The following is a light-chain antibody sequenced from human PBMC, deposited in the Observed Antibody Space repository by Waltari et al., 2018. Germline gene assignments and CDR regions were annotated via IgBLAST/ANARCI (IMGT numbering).Light chain of an antibody. CDR3: CSYAGSSTLVV. CDR2: EVS. Sequence: QSALTQPASVSGSPGPSITISCTGTSSDVGSYNLVSWYQQHPGKAPKPTIYEVSKRPSGVSNRFSGSKSGNTAALTISGLQAEDEAEYYCCSYAGSSTLVVFGGGTKLTVL. CDR1: SSDVGSYNL. J-gene: IGLJ2*01. V-gene: IGLV2-23*02.